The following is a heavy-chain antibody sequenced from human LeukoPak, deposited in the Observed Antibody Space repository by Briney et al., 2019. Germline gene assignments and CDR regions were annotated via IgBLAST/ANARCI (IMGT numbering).Heavy chain of an antibody. D-gene: IGHD2-21*01. J-gene: IGHJ4*02. Sequence: GASVKVSRKASGYTFTSYYMHWVRQAPGQGLEWMGIINPSGGSTSYAQKFQGRVTMTRDTSTSTVYMELSSLRSEDTAVYYCARWQHGDYDLGYWGQGTLVTVSS. CDR3: ARWQHGDYDLGY. CDR1: GYTFTSYY. V-gene: IGHV1-46*01. CDR2: INPSGGST.